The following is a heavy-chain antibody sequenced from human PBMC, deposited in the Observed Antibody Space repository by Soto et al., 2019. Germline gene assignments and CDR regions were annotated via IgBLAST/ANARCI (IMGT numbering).Heavy chain of an antibody. CDR3: ARGGRRSPGMDV. V-gene: IGHV4-31*03. Sequence: QVQLQESGPGLVKPSQTLSLTCTVSGGSISSGCYYWSWIRQHPGKGLELIGYIDYSGSTYYNPSLQSRVTISVATSKNQFSLKLSSVTAADTAVYYCARGGRRSPGMDVWGQGTTVTVSS. J-gene: IGHJ6*02. CDR2: IDYSGST. CDR1: GGSISSGCYY.